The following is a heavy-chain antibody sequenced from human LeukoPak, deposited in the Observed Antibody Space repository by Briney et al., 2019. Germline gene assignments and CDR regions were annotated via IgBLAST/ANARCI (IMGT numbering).Heavy chain of an antibody. V-gene: IGHV1-24*01. J-gene: IGHJ4*02. CDR2: FDPEDGET. CDR1: GGTFSKYT. CDR3: ATFGPVAGPTNDY. D-gene: IGHD6-19*01. Sequence: ASVKVSCKASGGTFSKYTISWVRQAPGKGLEWMGGFDPEDGETIYAQKFQGRVTMTEDTSTDTAYMELSSLRSEDTAVYYCATFGPVAGPTNDYWGQGTLVTVSS.